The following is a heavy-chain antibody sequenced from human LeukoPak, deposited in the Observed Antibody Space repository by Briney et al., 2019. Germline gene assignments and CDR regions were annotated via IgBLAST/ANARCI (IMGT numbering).Heavy chain of an antibody. Sequence: GGSLRLSYAASGFTFSSYSMNWVRQAPGKGLEWVSSISSSSSYIYYADSVKGRFTISRDNAKNSLYLQMNSLRAEDTAVYYCAREGSDDSSGYYYDAFDIWGQGTMVTVSS. CDR2: ISSSSSYI. CDR3: AREGSDDSSGYYYDAFDI. J-gene: IGHJ3*02. D-gene: IGHD3-22*01. CDR1: GFTFSSYS. V-gene: IGHV3-21*04.